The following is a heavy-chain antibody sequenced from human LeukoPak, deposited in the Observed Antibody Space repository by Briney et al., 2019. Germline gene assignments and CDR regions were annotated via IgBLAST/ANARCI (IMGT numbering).Heavy chain of an antibody. J-gene: IGHJ4*02. D-gene: IGHD6-19*01. CDR3: ARVGIAVAGTVFDY. CDR1: GGSISSYY. CDR2: IYYSGST. Sequence: KPSETLSLTCTVSGGSISSYYWSWIRQPPGKGLEWIGYIYYSGSTNYNPSLRSRVTISVDTSKNQFSLKLSSVTAADTAVYYCARVGIAVAGTVFDYWGQGNLVTVSS. V-gene: IGHV4-59*08.